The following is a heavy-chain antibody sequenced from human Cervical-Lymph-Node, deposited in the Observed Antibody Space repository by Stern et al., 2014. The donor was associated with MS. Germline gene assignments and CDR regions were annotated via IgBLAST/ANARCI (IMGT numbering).Heavy chain of an antibody. V-gene: IGHV4-34*01. CDR1: GGSFSGYY. D-gene: IGHD4-17*01. CDR2: INHSGNT. CDR3: ARYTVRDWFDP. J-gene: IGHJ5*02. Sequence: QVQLQQWGAGLLKPSETLSLTCAVYGGSFSGYYWSWIRQSPGKGLEWIGEINHSGNTNYNPSLKSPVTISAETSRSQFSLKLGSVTAADTAVYYCARYTVRDWFDPWGQGTLVIVSS.